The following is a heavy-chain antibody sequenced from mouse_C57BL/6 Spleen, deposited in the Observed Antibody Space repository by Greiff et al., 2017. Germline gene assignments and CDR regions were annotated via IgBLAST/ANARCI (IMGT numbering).Heavy chain of an antibody. CDR2: ISAGGSYT. V-gene: IGHV5-4*01. Sequence: EVHLVESGGGLVKPGGSLKLSCAASGFTFSSYAMSWVRQTPEQRLEWVATISAGGSYTYYPDNVKGRFTFSGDNATSNLYLQMSRLKSEDTAMYYCARDWGDGYYYCDYWGQGTTLTVSS. J-gene: IGHJ2*01. CDR3: ARDWGDGYYYCDY. CDR1: GFTFSSYA. D-gene: IGHD2-3*01.